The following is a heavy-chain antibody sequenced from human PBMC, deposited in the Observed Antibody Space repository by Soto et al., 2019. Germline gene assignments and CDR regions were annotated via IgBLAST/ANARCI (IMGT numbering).Heavy chain of an antibody. J-gene: IGHJ4*02. CDR2: ISYDGSNK. V-gene: IGHV3-30-3*01. Sequence: GQYLRLSCAASGFTLSSYAMHWVRQAPGKGLEWVAVISYDGSNKYYADSVKGRFTISRDNSKNTLYLQMNSMRAEDKAVYYCFIDRKYSRSSLDYSGPGPLLSGS. CDR3: FIDRKYSRSSLDY. CDR1: GFTLSSYA. D-gene: IGHD6-13*01.